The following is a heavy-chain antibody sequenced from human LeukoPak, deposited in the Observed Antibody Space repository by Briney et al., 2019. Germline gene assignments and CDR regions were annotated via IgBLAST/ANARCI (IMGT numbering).Heavy chain of an antibody. V-gene: IGHV1-46*01. D-gene: IGHD2-2*01. J-gene: IGHJ1*01. CDR1: GYTFSSYY. CDR3: AKDGAYCSSTSCYPEYFQN. CDR2: INPSGGST. Sequence: GASVKVSCKASGYTFSSYYMHWVRQAPGQGLEWMGIINPSGGSTSYSQKLQGRVTMTRDMSTSTVYMELSSLRSEDTAVYYCAKDGAYCSSTSCYPEYFQNWGQGTLVTVSS.